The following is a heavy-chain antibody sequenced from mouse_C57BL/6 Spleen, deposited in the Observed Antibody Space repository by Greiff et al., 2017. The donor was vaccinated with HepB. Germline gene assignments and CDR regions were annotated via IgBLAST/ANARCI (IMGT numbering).Heavy chain of an antibody. Sequence: VKLQESGPGLVAPSQSLSITCTVSGFSLTSYGVDWVRQPPGKGLEWLGVIWGGGSTNYNSALMSRLSISKDNYKSQVFLKMNSLQTDDTAMYYCAKHQGDYDEGVYYAMDYWGQGTSVTVSS. J-gene: IGHJ4*01. CDR3: AKHQGDYDEGVYYAMDY. D-gene: IGHD2-4*01. CDR2: IWGGGST. V-gene: IGHV2-9*01. CDR1: GFSLTSYG.